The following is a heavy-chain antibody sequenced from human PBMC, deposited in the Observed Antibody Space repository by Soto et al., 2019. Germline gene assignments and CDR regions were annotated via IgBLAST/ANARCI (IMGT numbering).Heavy chain of an antibody. CDR3: ARGQRFSDWFDP. Sequence: SETLSLTCSVSGGAISGYYWTWIRQPAGKGLEWIGRIYSSGNTKYNPSLQSRVTMSLDTSNNQFSLRLTSVTAADTAVYYCARGQRFSDWFDPWGQGTLVTVSS. V-gene: IGHV4-4*07. D-gene: IGHD3-3*01. J-gene: IGHJ5*02. CDR1: GGAISGYY. CDR2: IYSSGNT.